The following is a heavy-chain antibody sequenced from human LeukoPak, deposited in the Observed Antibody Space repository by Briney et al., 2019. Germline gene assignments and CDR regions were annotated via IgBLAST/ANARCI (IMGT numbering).Heavy chain of an antibody. V-gene: IGHV4-4*07. CDR2: IYTSGGT. Sequence: SETLSLTCTVSGVSISSFFWSWVRQPAGNGLEWIGRIYTSGGTNYNPSLKSRVTVSVDTSKNHFSLKLSSVTATDTAVYYCARDLRGDGGHFDYWGQGTLVTVSS. CDR3: ARDLRGDGGHFDY. D-gene: IGHD4-23*01. J-gene: IGHJ4*02. CDR1: GVSISSFF.